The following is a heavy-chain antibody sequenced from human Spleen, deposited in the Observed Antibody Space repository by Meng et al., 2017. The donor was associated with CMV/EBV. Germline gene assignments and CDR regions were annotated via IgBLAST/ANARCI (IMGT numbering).Heavy chain of an antibody. Sequence: GESLKISCATSGFNFKIYGMHWVRQLPGKGLEWVAFIRYDEKTKYYADSVKGRFTISRDNSKNTLYLQMNSLRAEDTAVYYCAKDLSLGMDVWGQGTTVTVSS. CDR2: IRYDEKTK. J-gene: IGHJ6*02. V-gene: IGHV3-30*02. D-gene: IGHD3-16*02. CDR3: AKDLSLGMDV. CDR1: GFNFKIYG.